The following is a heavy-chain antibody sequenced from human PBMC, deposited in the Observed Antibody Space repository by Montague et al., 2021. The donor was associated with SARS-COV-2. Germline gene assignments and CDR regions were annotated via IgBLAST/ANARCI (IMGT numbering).Heavy chain of an antibody. CDR1: GGSISSSSYY. Sequence: SETLSLTCTVSGGSISSSSYYWGWIRPPPGKGLEWIGSIYYSGSTYYNPSLKSRVTISVDTYKNQFSLKLSSVTAADTAVYYCASPGSSGYYYANWFDPWGQGTLVTASS. J-gene: IGHJ5*02. CDR3: ASPGSSGYYYANWFDP. CDR2: IYYSGST. V-gene: IGHV4-39*01. D-gene: IGHD3-22*01.